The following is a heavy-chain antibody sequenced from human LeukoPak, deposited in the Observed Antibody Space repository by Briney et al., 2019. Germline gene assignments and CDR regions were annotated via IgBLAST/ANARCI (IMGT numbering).Heavy chain of an antibody. CDR3: ARGVYYYDSSGYYPYCDY. J-gene: IGHJ4*02. Sequence: GGSLRLSCAASGFTFSNYAMHWVRQAPGKGLEWVALISYDGSNKYYADSVKGRFTISRDNSKNTLYLQMNSLRAEDTAVYYCARGVYYYDSSGYYPYCDYWGQGTLATVSS. V-gene: IGHV3-30*04. CDR1: GFTFSNYA. CDR2: ISYDGSNK. D-gene: IGHD3-22*01.